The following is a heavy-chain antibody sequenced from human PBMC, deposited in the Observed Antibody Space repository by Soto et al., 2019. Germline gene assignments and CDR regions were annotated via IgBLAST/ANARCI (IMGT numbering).Heavy chain of an antibody. J-gene: IGHJ6*02. Sequence: LSPTSPASVASIGGGISTGSGIRQPPGKGLEWIGNIYYSGNTYYNPSLKSRLIISIDTSKNQFSLKVGSVTAADTAVYYCASSSLYGMDVWGQGTTVTVSS. CDR2: IYYSGNT. CDR1: VASIGGGIST. CDR3: ASSSLYGMDV. V-gene: IGHV4-30-4*01.